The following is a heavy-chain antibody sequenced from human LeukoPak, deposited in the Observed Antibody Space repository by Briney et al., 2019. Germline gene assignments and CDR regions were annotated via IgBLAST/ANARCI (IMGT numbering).Heavy chain of an antibody. CDR2: ISGSGGST. D-gene: IGHD6-13*01. CDR1: GFTFSSYA. V-gene: IGHV3-23*01. Sequence: GGSLRLSCTASGFTFSSYAMSWVRQAPGKGLEWVSAISGSGGSTYYADSVKGRFTISRDNSKNTLYLQMNSLRAEDTAVYYCAKDRGIAGTPEDWFDPWGQGTLVTVSS. J-gene: IGHJ5*02. CDR3: AKDRGIAGTPEDWFDP.